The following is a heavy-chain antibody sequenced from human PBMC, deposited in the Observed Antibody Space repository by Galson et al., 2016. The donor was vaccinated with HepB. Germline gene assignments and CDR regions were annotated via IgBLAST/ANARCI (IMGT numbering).Heavy chain of an antibody. CDR3: AKNDIFAGYSAFDY. CDR1: GFAFSNYA. J-gene: IGHJ4*02. CDR2: VSYDGRNK. V-gene: IGHV3-30*18. Sequence: SLRLSCAASGFAFSNYAMHWVRQAPGTGLEWVADVSYDGRNKYYADSVKGRFTISRDNSKNTVYLQMNRLRVEDTAVYYCAKNDIFAGYSAFDYWGQGTLVTVSS. D-gene: IGHD3-9*01.